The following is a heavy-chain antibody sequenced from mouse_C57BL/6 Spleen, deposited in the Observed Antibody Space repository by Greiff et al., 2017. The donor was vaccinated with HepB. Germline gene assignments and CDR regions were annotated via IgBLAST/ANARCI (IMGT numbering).Heavy chain of an antibody. J-gene: IGHJ1*03. V-gene: IGHV5-17*01. D-gene: IGHD1-1*01. CDR3: ARRALYYGSSHWYFDV. CDR2: ISSGSSTI. CDR1: GFTFSDYG. Sequence: EVQLQESGGGLVKPGGSLKLSCAASGFTFSDYGMHWVRQAPEKGLEWVAYISSGSSTIYYADTVKGRFTISRDNAKNTLFLQMTSLRSEDTAMYYCARRALYYGSSHWYFDVWGTGTTVTVSS.